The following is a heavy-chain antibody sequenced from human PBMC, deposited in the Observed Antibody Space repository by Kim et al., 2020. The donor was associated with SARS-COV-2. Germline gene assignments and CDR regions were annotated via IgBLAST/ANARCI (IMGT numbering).Heavy chain of an antibody. Sequence: AQQRQRRVTMTADTSKSTAYMELRSLRSDETAVYYCARDVTGASDDAFDIWGQGTMVTVSS. V-gene: IGHV1-18*01. D-gene: IGHD3-10*01. J-gene: IGHJ3*02. CDR3: ARDVTGASDDAFDI.